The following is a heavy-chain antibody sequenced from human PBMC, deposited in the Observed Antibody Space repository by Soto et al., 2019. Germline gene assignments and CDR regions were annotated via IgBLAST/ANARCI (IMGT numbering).Heavy chain of an antibody. CDR1: GFTFSSYA. J-gene: IGHJ4*02. CDR2: ISGSGGST. Sequence: EVQLLESGGGLLQPGGSLRLSCAASGFTFSSYAMSWVRQAPGKGLEWVSTISGSGGSTYYADSLKGRFTIARDNSKNTLFLQMSSQRAEDTAVYYCAKEAVSGWYYFDYWGPGILATVSS. CDR3: AKEAVSGWYYFDY. V-gene: IGHV3-23*01. D-gene: IGHD6-19*01.